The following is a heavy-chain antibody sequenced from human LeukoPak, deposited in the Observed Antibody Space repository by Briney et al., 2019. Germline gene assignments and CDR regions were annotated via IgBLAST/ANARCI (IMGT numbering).Heavy chain of an antibody. V-gene: IGHV4-38-2*01. CDR1: GYSIRSGYD. J-gene: IGHJ4*02. D-gene: IGHD2-8*02. Sequence: SETLSLTCAVSGYSIRSGYDWGWIRQPPGKGLEWIGSTYHSGNTHYNPSLWSRVTISVDTSKNQFSLMLSSVTAADTAVYYCARQGCSGSGCYARMGVVDWGQGTLVTVSS. CDR2: TYHSGNT. CDR3: ARQGCSGSGCYARMGVVD.